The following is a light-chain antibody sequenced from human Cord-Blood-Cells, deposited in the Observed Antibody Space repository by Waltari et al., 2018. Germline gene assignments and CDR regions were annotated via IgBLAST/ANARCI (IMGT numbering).Light chain of an antibody. CDR1: ALPKQY. V-gene: IGLV3-25*02. J-gene: IGLJ3*02. Sequence: SYELTQPPSVSVSPGQTARITCSGDALPKQYAYWYQQKPGQAPVLVIYKDSERPSGSPERVSGSSSGTTVTLTIRGVQAEDEADYYCQSADSSGTWVFGGGTKLTVL. CDR3: QSADSSGTWV. CDR2: KDS.